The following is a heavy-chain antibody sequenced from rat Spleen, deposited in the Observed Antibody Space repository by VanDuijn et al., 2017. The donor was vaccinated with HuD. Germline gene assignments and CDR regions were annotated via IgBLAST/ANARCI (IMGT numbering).Heavy chain of an antibody. J-gene: IGHJ2*01. D-gene: IGHD1-9*01. Sequence: EVQMVESGGGLVQPGRSLKLSCAASGFTFSDYYMAWVRQAPKKGLEWVASISSSGGSTYYRDSVKGRFTVSSDNAKSTLSLQMDSLRSEDTATYYCARRHYGYTDYFDYWGQGVMVTVSS. CDR1: GFTFSDYY. CDR2: ISSSGGST. CDR3: ARRHYGYTDYFDY. V-gene: IGHV5-25*01.